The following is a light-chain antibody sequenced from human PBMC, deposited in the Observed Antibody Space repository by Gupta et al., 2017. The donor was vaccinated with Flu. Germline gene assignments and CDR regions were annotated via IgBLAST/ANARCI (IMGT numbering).Light chain of an antibody. Sequence: DIQLTQSPSSHSPSITCRASQGISTYLNWYRQKPGRAPEVLIYGASSLQGGVPSRFSGSGSGTDFTLTISSLQPEDFATFYCQQTYKSPLTFGQGTRLEIK. V-gene: IGKV1-39*01. CDR2: GAS. CDR1: QGISTY. J-gene: IGKJ5*01. CDR3: QQTYKSPLT.